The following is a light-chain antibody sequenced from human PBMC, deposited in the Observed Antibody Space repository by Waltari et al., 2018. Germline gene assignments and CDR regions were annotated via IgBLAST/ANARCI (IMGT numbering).Light chain of an antibody. CDR3: CSYAGYYTIWV. V-gene: IGLV2-11*01. CDR2: DVT. J-gene: IGLJ3*02. CDR1: SSDVGGYNF. Sequence: QSALTQPRSVSGSPGQSVTISCTGTSSDVGGYNFVSCYQQHPGKVPKLVIYDVTRRPSGVPERFSGSQSGNTASLTISGLQAEDEADYYCCSYAGYYTIWVFGGGTKLTVL.